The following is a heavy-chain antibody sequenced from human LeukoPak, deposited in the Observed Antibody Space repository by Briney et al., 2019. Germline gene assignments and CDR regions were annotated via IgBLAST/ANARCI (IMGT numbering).Heavy chain of an antibody. V-gene: IGHV1-69*05. D-gene: IGHD5-24*01. Sequence: SVKVSCKASGGTFSSYAISWVRQAPGQGLEWMGGTIPIFGTANYAQKFQGRVTITTDESTSTAYMELSSLRSEDTAVYYCALSEGWLQFFDYWGQGTLVTVSS. CDR3: ALSEGWLQFFDY. CDR2: TIPIFGTA. J-gene: IGHJ4*02. CDR1: GGTFSSYA.